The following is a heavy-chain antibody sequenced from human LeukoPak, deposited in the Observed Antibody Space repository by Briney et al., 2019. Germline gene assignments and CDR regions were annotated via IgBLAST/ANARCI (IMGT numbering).Heavy chain of an antibody. CDR3: ARGGWGPNYYDSSGYGDY. D-gene: IGHD3-22*01. J-gene: IGHJ4*02. CDR1: GGSFSGYY. Sequence: SETLSLTCAVYGGSFSGYYWSWIRQPPGKGLEWIGEINHSGSTNYKPSLKSRVTISVDTSKNQFSLKLSSVTAADTAVYYCARGGWGPNYYDSSGYGDYWGQGTLVTVSS. V-gene: IGHV4-34*01. CDR2: INHSGST.